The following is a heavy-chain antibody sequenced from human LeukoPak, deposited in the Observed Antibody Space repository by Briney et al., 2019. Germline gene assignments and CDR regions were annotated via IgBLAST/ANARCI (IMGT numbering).Heavy chain of an antibody. V-gene: IGHV3-23*01. Sequence: GGSLRLSCAASGFTFSSYAMSWVRQAPGKGLEWVSAISGSGGSTYYADSVKGRFTISRDNSKNTMYLQMNSLRAEDTAVYYCAKALNYYGSGSYYPFDYWGQGTLVTVSS. CDR3: AKALNYYGSGSYYPFDY. CDR2: ISGSGGST. J-gene: IGHJ4*02. D-gene: IGHD3-10*01. CDR1: GFTFSSYA.